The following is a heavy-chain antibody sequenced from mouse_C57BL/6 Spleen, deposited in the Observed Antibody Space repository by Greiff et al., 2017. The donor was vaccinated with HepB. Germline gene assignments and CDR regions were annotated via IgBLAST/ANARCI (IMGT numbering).Heavy chain of an antibody. V-gene: IGHV5-4*01. CDR2: ISDGGSYT. CDR1: GFTFSSYA. D-gene: IGHD1-1*01. CDR3: ARGYGSSSWYFDV. J-gene: IGHJ1*03. Sequence: EVQVVESGGGLVKPGGSLKLSCAASGFTFSSYAMSWVRQTPEKRLEWVATISDGGSYTYYPDNVKGRFTISRDNAKNNLYLQMSHLKSEDTAMYYCARGYGSSSWYFDVWGTGTTVTVSS.